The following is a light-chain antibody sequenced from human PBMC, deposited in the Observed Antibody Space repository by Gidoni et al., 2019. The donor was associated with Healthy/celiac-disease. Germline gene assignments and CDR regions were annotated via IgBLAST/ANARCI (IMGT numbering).Light chain of an antibody. CDR2: KAS. CDR3: QQYNSYSRT. Sequence: DIQMTQSPSTLSASVGDRVTITCRASQSISNWLAWYQPKPGKAPKLLIYKASSLESGVPSRFSGSGSGTEFTLTISSLQPDDFATYYCQQYNSYSRTFGQGTKLEIK. V-gene: IGKV1-5*03. J-gene: IGKJ2*01. CDR1: QSISNW.